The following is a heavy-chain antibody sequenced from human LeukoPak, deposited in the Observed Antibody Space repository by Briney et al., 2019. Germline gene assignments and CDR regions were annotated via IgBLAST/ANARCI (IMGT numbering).Heavy chain of an antibody. V-gene: IGHV1-18*04. J-gene: IGHJ4*02. CDR2: ISAYNGNT. Sequence: ASVKVSCKASGYTFTSYGIIWVRQAPGHGREWMGWISAYNGNTNYAQKLQGRVTMTTDTSTSTAYMELRSLRSDDTAVYYCARVEYWSNPPDYWGQGTLVTVSS. CDR1: GYTFTSYG. CDR3: ARVEYWSNPPDY. D-gene: IGHD2-8*02.